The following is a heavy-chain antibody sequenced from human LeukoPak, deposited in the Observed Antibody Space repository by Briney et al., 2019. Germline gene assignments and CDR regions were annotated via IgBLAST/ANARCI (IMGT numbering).Heavy chain of an antibody. CDR2: IKQDGSEK. J-gene: IGHJ4*02. V-gene: IGHV3-7*01. CDR1: QFTFNRYW. D-gene: IGHD3-22*01. CDR3: ARAYDSSGYCDY. Sequence: GGSLRLSCAASQFTFNRYWMSWVRQAPGKGLEWVANIKQDGSEKYYVDSVKGRFTISRDNAKNSLYLQMNSLRAEDTAVYYCARAYDSSGYCDYWGQGTLVTVSS.